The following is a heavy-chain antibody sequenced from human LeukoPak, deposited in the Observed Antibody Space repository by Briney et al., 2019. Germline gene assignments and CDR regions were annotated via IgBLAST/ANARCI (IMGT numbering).Heavy chain of an antibody. D-gene: IGHD6-13*01. V-gene: IGHV4-59*08. CDR1: AGSISSYY. J-gene: IGHJ6*02. CDR2: IYYSGDT. Sequence: PSETLSLTCTVSAGSISSYYWSWLRQSPGKGLEWIGHIYYSGDTNYNPSLKSRVTISVDTSKNQFSLKLSSVTATDTAVYYCASFYGSSWFMNAMDVWGQGTTVTVAS. CDR3: ASFYGSSWFMNAMDV.